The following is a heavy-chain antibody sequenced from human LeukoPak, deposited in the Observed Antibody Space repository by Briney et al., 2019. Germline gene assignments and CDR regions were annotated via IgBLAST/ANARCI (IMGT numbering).Heavy chain of an antibody. J-gene: IGHJ4*02. V-gene: IGHV4-59*01. CDR3: ARVWVDYGDAKQSDY. Sequence: PSETLSLTCAVYGGSFSGYYWSWIRQPPGKGLEWIGYIYYSGSTNYNPSLKSRVTISVDTSKNQLSLKLTSVTAADTAVYYCARVWVDYGDAKQSDYWGQGTLVTVSS. D-gene: IGHD4-17*01. CDR2: IYYSGST. CDR1: GGSFSGYY.